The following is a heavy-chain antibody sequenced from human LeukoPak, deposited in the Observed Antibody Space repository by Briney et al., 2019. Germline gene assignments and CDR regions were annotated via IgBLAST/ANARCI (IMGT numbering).Heavy chain of an antibody. D-gene: IGHD3-10*01. J-gene: IGHJ5*02. CDR3: AREIHMVRGVITWFDP. Sequence: ASVKVSCKASGYTFTGYYMHWVRQAPGQGLEWMGWINPNSGGTNYAQKFQGRVTMTGDTSISTAYMELSRLRSDDTAVYYCAREIHMVRGVITWFDPWGQGTLVTVSS. CDR1: GYTFTGYY. CDR2: INPNSGGT. V-gene: IGHV1-2*02.